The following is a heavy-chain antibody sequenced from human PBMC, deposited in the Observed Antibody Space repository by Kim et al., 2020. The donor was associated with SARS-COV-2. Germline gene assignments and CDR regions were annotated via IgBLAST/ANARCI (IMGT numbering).Heavy chain of an antibody. CDR3: ARDLVVGAASIYYFDF. J-gene: IGHJ4*02. D-gene: IGHD2-15*01. Sequence: DSVKGRFTISRDNAKNSVSLQMYSLRAEDTAMYYCARDLVVGAASIYYFDFWGQGTLVTVSS. V-gene: IGHV3-21*01.